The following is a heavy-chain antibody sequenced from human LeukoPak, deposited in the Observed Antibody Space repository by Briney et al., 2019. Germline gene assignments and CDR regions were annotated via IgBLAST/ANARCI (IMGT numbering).Heavy chain of an antibody. Sequence: SETLSLTCAVSGYSISSGYYWGWIRQPPGKGLEWIGSIYHSGSTYYNPSLKSRFTISVDTSKNQFSLKLSSVTAADTAVYYCARLGGLRAFDIWGQGTMVTVSS. D-gene: IGHD5-12*01. V-gene: IGHV4-38-2*01. CDR3: ARLGGLRAFDI. CDR2: IYHSGST. J-gene: IGHJ3*02. CDR1: GYSISSGYY.